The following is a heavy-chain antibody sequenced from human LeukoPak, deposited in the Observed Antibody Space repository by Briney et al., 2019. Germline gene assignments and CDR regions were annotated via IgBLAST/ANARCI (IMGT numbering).Heavy chain of an antibody. CDR2: ISGSGGST. J-gene: IGHJ5*02. CDR1: GFTFSSYA. V-gene: IGHV3-23*01. D-gene: IGHD3-9*01. CDR3: AKTHYDILTGYYLGTNWFDP. Sequence: GGSLRLSCAASGFTFSSYAMSWVRQAPGKGLEWVSAISGSGGSTYYADSVKGRFTISRDNSKNTLYLQMNSLRAEDTAVYYCAKTHYDILTGYYLGTNWFDPWGQGTLVTVSS.